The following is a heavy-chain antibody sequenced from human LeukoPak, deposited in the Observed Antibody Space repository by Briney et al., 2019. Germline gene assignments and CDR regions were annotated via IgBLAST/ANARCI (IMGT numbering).Heavy chain of an antibody. CDR2: FHYSGST. D-gene: IGHD2-15*01. J-gene: IGHJ4*02. CDR1: GGSTSSYY. V-gene: IGHV4-59*01. CDR3: ARDSLHCNGGRCFHMRVFDY. Sequence: SETLSLTCTVSGGSTSSYYWSWIRQPPGKGLEWIGYFHYSGSTNYNPSLKSRVTISVDTSKNLFSLKLSSVTAADTAVYYCARDSLHCNGGRCFHMRVFDYWGQGALVTVSS.